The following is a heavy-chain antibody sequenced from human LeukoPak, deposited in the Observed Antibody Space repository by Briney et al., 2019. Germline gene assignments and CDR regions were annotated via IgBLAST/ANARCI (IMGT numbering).Heavy chain of an antibody. V-gene: IGHV3-23*01. CDR1: GFTFSSYA. CDR3: AKDYSGTYFRGADH. D-gene: IGHD1-26*01. CDR2: ITGNGGTA. J-gene: IGHJ4*02. Sequence: GGSXRLSCAASGFTFSSYAMSWVRQAPGKGLEWVSTITGNGGTAFYADSVKGRFTISRDNSKNTLYLQMNSLRAEDMAVYYCAKDYSGTYFRGADHWGQGTLVTVSS.